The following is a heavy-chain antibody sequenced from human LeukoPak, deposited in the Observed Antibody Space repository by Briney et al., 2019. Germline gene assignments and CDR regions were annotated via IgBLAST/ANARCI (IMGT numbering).Heavy chain of an antibody. J-gene: IGHJ4*02. D-gene: IGHD3-3*01. Sequence: GGSLRLSCAASGFTFSDYYMSWLRQAPGKGLEWVSYISSSGSTIYYADSVKGRFTISRDNAKNSLYLQMNSLRAEDTAVYYCARDSQVDYDFWSGLKGVDYWGQGTLVTVSS. CDR2: ISSSGSTI. CDR3: ARDSQVDYDFWSGLKGVDY. V-gene: IGHV3-11*01. CDR1: GFTFSDYY.